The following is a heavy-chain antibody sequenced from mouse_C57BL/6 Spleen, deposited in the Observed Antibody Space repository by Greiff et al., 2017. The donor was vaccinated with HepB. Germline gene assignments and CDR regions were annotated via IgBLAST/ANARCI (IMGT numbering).Heavy chain of an antibody. V-gene: IGHV1-53*01. CDR2: INPSNGGT. D-gene: IGHD1-1*01. J-gene: IGHJ2*01. Sequence: QVQLQQPGTELVKPGASVKLSCKASGYTFTSYWMHWVKQRPGQGLEWIGNINPSNGGTNYNEKFKSKATLTVDKSSNTAYMQLSSLTSEDSAVYYCASALVLRYYFDYWGQGTTLTVSS. CDR3: ASALVLRYYFDY. CDR1: GYTFTSYW.